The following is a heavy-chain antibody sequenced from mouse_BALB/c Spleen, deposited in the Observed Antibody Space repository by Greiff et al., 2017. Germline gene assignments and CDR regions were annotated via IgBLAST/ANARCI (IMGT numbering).Heavy chain of an antibody. CDR1: GFTFSSYT. V-gene: IGHV5-12-2*01. CDR3: ARPSRGDEPYYGNYAWFAY. CDR2: ISNGGGST. Sequence: EVQLVESGGGLVQPGGSLKLSCAASGFTFSSYTMSWVRQTPEKRLEWVAYISNGGGSTYYPDTVKGRFTISRDNAKNTLYLQMSSLKSEDTAMYYCARPSRGDEPYYGNYAWFAYWGQGTLVTVSA. D-gene: IGHD2-10*01. J-gene: IGHJ3*01.